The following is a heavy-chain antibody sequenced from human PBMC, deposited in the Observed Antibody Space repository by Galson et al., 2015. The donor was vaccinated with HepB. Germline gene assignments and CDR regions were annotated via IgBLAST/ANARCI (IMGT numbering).Heavy chain of an antibody. CDR3: ARGAGQWLYYFDY. J-gene: IGHJ4*02. D-gene: IGHD6-19*01. CDR2: ISGSGVNT. Sequence: SLRLSSAASGFTFSSHAVSWVRQAPGKGLEWASVISGSGVNTYYADSVKGRFTISRDNSKNTLYLQMNSLRAEDTAVYYCARGAGQWLYYFDYWGQGTLVTVSS. CDR1: GFTFSSHA. V-gene: IGHV3-23*01.